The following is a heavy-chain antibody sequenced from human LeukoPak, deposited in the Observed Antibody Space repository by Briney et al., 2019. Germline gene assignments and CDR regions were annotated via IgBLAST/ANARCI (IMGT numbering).Heavy chain of an antibody. CDR3: ARGQWLRVYYYYMDV. D-gene: IGHD5-12*01. CDR2: ISSSSSYI. V-gene: IGHV3-21*01. J-gene: IGHJ6*03. CDR1: GFTFSSYS. Sequence: GGSLRLSCAASGFTFSSYSMNWVRPAPGKGLEWVSSISSSSSYIYYADSVKGRFAISRDNAKNSLYLQMNSLRAEDTAVYYCARGQWLRVYYYYMDVWGKGTTVTVSS.